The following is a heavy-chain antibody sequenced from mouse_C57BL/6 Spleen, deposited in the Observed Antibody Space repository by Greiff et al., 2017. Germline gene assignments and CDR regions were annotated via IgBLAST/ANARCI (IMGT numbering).Heavy chain of an antibody. J-gene: IGHJ4*01. CDR1: GFTFSDYG. Sequence: EVKLVESGGGLVKPGGSLKLSCAASGFTFSDYGMHWVRQAPEKGLEWVAYISSGSSTIYYADTVKGRFTISRDNAKNTLFLQMTSLRSEDTAMYYCARRNSNYGGYAMDYWGQGTSVTVSS. V-gene: IGHV5-17*01. D-gene: IGHD2-5*01. CDR3: ARRNSNYGGYAMDY. CDR2: ISSGSSTI.